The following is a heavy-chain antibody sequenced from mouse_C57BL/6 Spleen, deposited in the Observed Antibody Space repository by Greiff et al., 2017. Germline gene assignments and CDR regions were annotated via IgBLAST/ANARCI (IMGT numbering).Heavy chain of an antibody. D-gene: IGHD1-1*01. Sequence: QVQLQQSGAELARPGASVKLSCKASGYTFTSYGISWVKQRTGQGLEWIGEIYPRSGNTYYNEKFKGKATLTADKSSSTAYMELRSLTSEDSAVYFCARGGSSYRWYFDVWGTGTTVTVSS. V-gene: IGHV1-81*01. CDR3: ARGGSSYRWYFDV. CDR2: IYPRSGNT. J-gene: IGHJ1*03. CDR1: GYTFTSYG.